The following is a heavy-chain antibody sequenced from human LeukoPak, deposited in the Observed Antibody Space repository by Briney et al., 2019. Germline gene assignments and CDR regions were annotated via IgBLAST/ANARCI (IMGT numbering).Heavy chain of an antibody. CDR3: AREETNYDILTGYSHGAFDI. V-gene: IGHV4-30-4*01. CDR1: GGSISSGDYY. J-gene: IGHJ3*02. CDR2: IYYSGST. Sequence: PSETLSPTCTVSGGSISSGDYYWSWIRQPPGKGLEWIGYIYYSGSTYYNPSLKSRVTISVDTSKNQFSLKLSSVTAAGTAVYYCAREETNYDILTGYSHGAFDIWGQGTMVTVSS. D-gene: IGHD3-9*01.